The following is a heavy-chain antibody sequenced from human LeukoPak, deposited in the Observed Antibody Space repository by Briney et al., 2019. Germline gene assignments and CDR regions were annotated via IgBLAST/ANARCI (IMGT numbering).Heavy chain of an antibody. D-gene: IGHD6-6*01. CDR1: GFTFGDYA. Sequence: GGSLRLSCTASGFTFGDYAMSWVRQAPGKGLEWVGFIRSKAYGGTTEYAASVKGRFTISRDDSKSIACLQMNSLKTEDTAVYYCTRDWSSSSPDAFDIWGQGTMVTVSS. CDR2: IRSKAYGGTT. J-gene: IGHJ3*02. V-gene: IGHV3-49*04. CDR3: TRDWSSSSPDAFDI.